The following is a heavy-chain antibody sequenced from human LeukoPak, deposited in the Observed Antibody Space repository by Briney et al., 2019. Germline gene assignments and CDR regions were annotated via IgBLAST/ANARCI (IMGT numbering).Heavy chain of an antibody. J-gene: IGHJ4*02. CDR1: GGSFSGYY. V-gene: IGHV4-34*01. D-gene: IGHD3-10*01. Sequence: SETLSLTCAVYGGSFSGYYWGWIRQPPGKGLEWIGEINHSGSTNYNPSLKSRVTISVDTSKNQFSLKLSSVTAADTAVYYCARDLVRGDSDYWGQGTLVTVSS. CDR2: INHSGST. CDR3: ARDLVRGDSDY.